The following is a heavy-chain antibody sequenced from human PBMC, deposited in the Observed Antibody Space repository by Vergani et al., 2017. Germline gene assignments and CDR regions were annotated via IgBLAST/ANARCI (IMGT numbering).Heavy chain of an antibody. CDR2: ISSSGSTI. J-gene: IGHJ6*03. D-gene: IGHD2-15*01. CDR3: AREGCSGGSCYSYYYYYYMDV. V-gene: IGHV3-11*01. CDR1: GFTFSDYY. Sequence: QVQLVESGGGLVKPGGSLRLSCAASGFTFSDYYMSWIRQAPGKGLEWVSYISSSGSTIYYADSVKGRFTISRDNAKNSLYLQMNSLRAEDTAVYYCAREGCSGGSCYSYYYYYYMDVWGKGTTVTVSS.